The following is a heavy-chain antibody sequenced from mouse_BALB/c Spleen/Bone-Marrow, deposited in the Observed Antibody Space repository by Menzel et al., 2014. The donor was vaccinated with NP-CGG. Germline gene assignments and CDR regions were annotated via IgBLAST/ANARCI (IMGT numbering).Heavy chain of an antibody. Sequence: VQLQQSGAELVKPGASVKLSCKASGYTFTSYYMYWVKQRPGQGLEWIGEINPSNGGTNFNEKFKSKATLTVDKSSSTAYMQLSSLTSEDSAVYYCTRSGGSSYVGWFAYWGQGTLVTVSA. CDR1: GYTFTSYY. J-gene: IGHJ3*01. D-gene: IGHD1-1*01. CDR2: INPSNGGT. V-gene: IGHV1S81*02. CDR3: TRSGGSSYVGWFAY.